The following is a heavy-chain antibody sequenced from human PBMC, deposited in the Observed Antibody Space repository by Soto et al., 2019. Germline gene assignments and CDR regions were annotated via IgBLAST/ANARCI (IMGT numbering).Heavy chain of an antibody. CDR1: GYTFTNSG. Sequence: QVQLVQSGAEVKKPGASVKVSCKASGYTFTNSGINWVRQAPGQGLDWMGWISTDNVNTNYAQHLQGRVSMTKHTSTGTAYMFRRSLIADDTAVYYCARDQGLTAVGVSSMYCSGMDVWGQGTTVTVSS. CDR2: ISTDNVNT. D-gene: IGHD3-3*01. J-gene: IGHJ6*02. V-gene: IGHV1-18*01. CDR3: ARDQGLTAVGVSSMYCSGMDV.